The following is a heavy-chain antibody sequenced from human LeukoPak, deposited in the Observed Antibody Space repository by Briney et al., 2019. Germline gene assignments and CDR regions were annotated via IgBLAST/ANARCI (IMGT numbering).Heavy chain of an antibody. D-gene: IGHD3-3*01. J-gene: IGHJ5*02. V-gene: IGHV1-18*03. CDR3: ARITYDFWSGYYMPDDP. CDR1: GYTFTNYG. CDR2: ISIYNGNT. Sequence: DSVQVSCKASGYTFTNYGISWVRQAPGQGLEWMGWISIYNGNTDYAQKLRGRVTMTTDTSTSTAYVELRSLRSDDLAVYYCARITYDFWSGYYMPDDPWGQGTLVTVSS.